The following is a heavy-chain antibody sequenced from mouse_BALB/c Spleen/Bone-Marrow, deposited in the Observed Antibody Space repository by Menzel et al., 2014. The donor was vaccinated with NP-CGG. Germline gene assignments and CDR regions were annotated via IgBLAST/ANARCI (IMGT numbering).Heavy chain of an antibody. D-gene: IGHD1-1*01. CDR3: ARDDYGRGY. J-gene: IGHJ2*01. CDR1: GFTFTDYY. CDR2: IRNKANGYTT. V-gene: IGHV7-3*02. Sequence: VQLQHSGGGLVQPGGSLRLSCATSGFTFTDYYMSWVRQPPGKALEWLGFIRNKANGYTTEYSASVKGRFTISRDNSQSILYLQMNTLRAEDSATYYCARDDYGRGYWGQGTTLTVSS.